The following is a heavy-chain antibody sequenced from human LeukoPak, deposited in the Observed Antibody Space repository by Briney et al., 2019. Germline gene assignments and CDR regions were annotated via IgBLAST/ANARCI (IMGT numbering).Heavy chain of an antibody. J-gene: IGHJ3*02. CDR3: ARDLNHRITMIVVVTHDAFDI. CDR1: GGSISSSSYY. CDR2: IYYSGST. D-gene: IGHD3-22*01. Sequence: PSETLSLTCTVSGGSISSSSYYWGWIRQPPGKGLEWIGSIYYSGSTYYNPSLKSRVTISVDTSKNQFSLKLSSVTAADTAVYYCARDLNHRITMIVVVTHDAFDIWGQGTMVTVSS. V-gene: IGHV4-39*07.